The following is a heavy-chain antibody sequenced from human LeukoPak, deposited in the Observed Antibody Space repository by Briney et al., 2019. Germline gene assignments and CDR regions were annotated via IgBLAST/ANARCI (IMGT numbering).Heavy chain of an antibody. D-gene: IGHD3-22*01. V-gene: IGHV1-69*13. CDR1: GGTFSSYA. Sequence: SVKVSCKASGGTFSSYAISWVRQAPGQGLEWMGGIIPIFGTANYAQKFQGRVTITADESTSTAYMELSSLRSEDTAVYYCAKYYYDSSGYGLHFDCWGQGTLVTVSS. CDR2: IIPIFGTA. J-gene: IGHJ4*02. CDR3: AKYYYDSSGYGLHFDC.